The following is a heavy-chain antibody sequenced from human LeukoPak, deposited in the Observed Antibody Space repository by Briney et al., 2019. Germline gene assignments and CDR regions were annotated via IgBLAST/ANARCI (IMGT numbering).Heavy chain of an antibody. CDR3: AKALEGPNWFDP. J-gene: IGHJ5*02. V-gene: IGHV3-23*01. Sequence: GGSLRLSCAASGFTFSSYALSWVRQAPGKGLEWVSAISGSGGSTYYADSVKGRFTISRDNSKNTLYLQMNSLRAEDTAVYYCAKALEGPNWFDPWGQGTLVTVSS. CDR1: GFTFSSYA. CDR2: ISGSGGST.